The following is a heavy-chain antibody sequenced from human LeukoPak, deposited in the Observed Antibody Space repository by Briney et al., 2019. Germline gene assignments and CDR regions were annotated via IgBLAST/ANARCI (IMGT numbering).Heavy chain of an antibody. CDR2: ISSRGSYI. D-gene: IGHD3-10*01. Sequence: GGSLRLSCVVSGFTFSSYEMNWVRQAPGMRLEWVSYISSRGSYIYYAESVKGRFTISRDNAKNSLYLQMNSLRAEDTAVYYCARDLYYFGSGSYVPGLPDYWGQGTLVTVSS. V-gene: IGHV3-48*03. CDR3: ARDLYYFGSGSYVPGLPDY. CDR1: GFTFSSYE. J-gene: IGHJ4*02.